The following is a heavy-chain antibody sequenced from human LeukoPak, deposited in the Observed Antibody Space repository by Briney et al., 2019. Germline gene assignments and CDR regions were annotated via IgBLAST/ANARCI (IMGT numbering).Heavy chain of an antibody. D-gene: IGHD3-16*02. Sequence: GGSLRLSCAASGFTFSSYGMHWVRQAPGKGLEWVAVISYDGSNKYYADSVKGRFTISRDNSKNTLYLQMNSLRAEDTAVYYCAKDRDVWGSYRPFDYWGQGTLVTVSS. CDR3: AKDRDVWGSYRPFDY. J-gene: IGHJ4*02. V-gene: IGHV3-30*18. CDR1: GFTFSSYG. CDR2: ISYDGSNK.